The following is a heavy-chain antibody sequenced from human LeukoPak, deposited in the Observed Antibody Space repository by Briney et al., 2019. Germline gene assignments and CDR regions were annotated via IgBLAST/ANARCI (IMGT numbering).Heavy chain of an antibody. CDR2: IFYVGST. D-gene: IGHD1-1*01. V-gene: IGHV4-59*08. Sequence: SETLSLTCTVSGDSIGSHYWSWIRQPPGKGLEWIGYIFYVGSTNYNPSLKSRVTISVDTSKNQFSLNLSSVTAADTAVYYCARRRTTGTTGYFDYWGQGTLVTVSS. J-gene: IGHJ4*02. CDR1: GDSIGSHY. CDR3: ARRRTTGTTGYFDY.